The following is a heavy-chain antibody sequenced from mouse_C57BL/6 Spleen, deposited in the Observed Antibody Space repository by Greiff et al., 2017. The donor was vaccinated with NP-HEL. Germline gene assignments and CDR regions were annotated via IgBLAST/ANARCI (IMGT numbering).Heavy chain of an antibody. J-gene: IGHJ1*03. Sequence: EVKLVESGPGLVKPSQSLSLTCSVTGYSITSGYYWNWIRQFPGNKLEWMGYISYDGSNNYNPSLKNRISITRDTSKNQFFLKLNSVTTEDTATYYGAREEQGRGNWYFDVWGTGTTVNVA. D-gene: IGHD4-1*01. CDR2: ISYDGSN. CDR3: AREEQGRGNWYFDV. V-gene: IGHV3-6*01. CDR1: GYSITSGYY.